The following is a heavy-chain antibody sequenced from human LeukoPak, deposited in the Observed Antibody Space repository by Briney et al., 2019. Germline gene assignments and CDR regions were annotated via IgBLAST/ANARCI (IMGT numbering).Heavy chain of an antibody. J-gene: IGHJ4*02. CDR1: GFTFSDYY. V-gene: IGHV3-71*01. CDR3: AKDVKMFRGPMIMRHFDY. D-gene: IGHD3-10*01. CDR2: IRSKSYGGTT. Sequence: PGGSLRLSCAASGFTFSDYYMSWVRQAPGKGLEWVGFIRSKSYGGTTEYAASVKGRFTISRDDSKNTLYLQMNSVRVEDTAVYFCAKDVKMFRGPMIMRHFDYWGQGSLVTVSS.